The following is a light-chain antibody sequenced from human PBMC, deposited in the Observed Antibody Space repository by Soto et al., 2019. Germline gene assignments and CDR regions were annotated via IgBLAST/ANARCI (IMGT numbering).Light chain of an antibody. Sequence: QSALTQPASVSGSPGQSITISCTGTSSDVGGYDSVSWYQHHPGKPPNLILYDVGHRASGVSYLCSGSRSADSASLTTAGLQDADEADYFCSSYTSSMTNVFGSGTKLTVL. CDR2: DVG. CDR3: SSYTSSMTNV. CDR1: SSDVGGYDS. J-gene: IGLJ1*01. V-gene: IGLV2-14*03.